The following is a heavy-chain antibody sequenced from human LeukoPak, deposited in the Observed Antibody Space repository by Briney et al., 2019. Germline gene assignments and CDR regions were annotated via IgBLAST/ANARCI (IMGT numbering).Heavy chain of an antibody. D-gene: IGHD3/OR15-3a*01. CDR3: ARSPFRTSGGYYYMDV. CDR1: GGTFSNYA. Sequence: SVKVSCKASGGTFSNYAISWVRQAPGQGLEWMGRIIPIFGTADYAQKFQGRVTITTDESTSTAYMELSSLTSEDTAVYYCARSPFRTSGGYYYMDVWDKGTTVTVSS. J-gene: IGHJ6*03. V-gene: IGHV1-69*05. CDR2: IIPIFGTA.